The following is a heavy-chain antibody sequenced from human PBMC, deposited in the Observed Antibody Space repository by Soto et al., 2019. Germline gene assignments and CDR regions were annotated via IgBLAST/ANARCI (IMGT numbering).Heavy chain of an antibody. V-gene: IGHV3-48*02. Sequence: EVQLVQSGGGLVRPGESLRLSCAASGFQFNIYSMNWIRQAPGKGLEWVSYITSDTLTIRYADSVRGRFIISRDNAGNSVFLQMNSLRDADTATYYCARSVEGHFDYWGQGALVTVSS. D-gene: IGHD6-19*01. J-gene: IGHJ4*02. CDR1: GFQFNIYS. CDR2: ITSDTLTI. CDR3: ARSVEGHFDY.